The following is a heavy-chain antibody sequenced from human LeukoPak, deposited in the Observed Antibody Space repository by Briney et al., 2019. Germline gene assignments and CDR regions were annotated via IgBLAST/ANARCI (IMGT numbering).Heavy chain of an antibody. CDR3: AIASYYYEKRNYYYYMDV. Sequence: SETLSLTCTVSGGSISSYYWSWIRQPPGKGLEWIGYIHYSGSSNYNPSLKSRVTMSVDTSKNQFSLKLSSVTAAGTAVYYCAIASYYYEKRNYYYYMDVWGKGTTVTVSS. D-gene: IGHD3-22*01. CDR1: GGSISSYY. V-gene: IGHV4-59*01. CDR2: IHYSGSS. J-gene: IGHJ6*03.